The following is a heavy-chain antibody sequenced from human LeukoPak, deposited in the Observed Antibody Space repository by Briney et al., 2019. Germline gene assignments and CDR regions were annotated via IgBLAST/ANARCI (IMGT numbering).Heavy chain of an antibody. V-gene: IGHV4-34*01. Sequence: PSETLSLTCAVYGGSFSGYYWSWIRQPPGKGLEWIGEINHSGSTNYNPSLKSRVTISVDTSKNQFSLKLSSVTAADTAVYYRARGGGNSSGWYYFDYWGQGTLVTVSS. CDR2: INHSGST. D-gene: IGHD6-19*01. CDR1: GGSFSGYY. CDR3: ARGGGNSSGWYYFDY. J-gene: IGHJ4*02.